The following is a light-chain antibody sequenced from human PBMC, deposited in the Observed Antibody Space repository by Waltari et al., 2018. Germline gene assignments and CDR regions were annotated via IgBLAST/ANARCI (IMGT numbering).Light chain of an antibody. CDR3: QQYNS. CDR1: QSISSW. J-gene: IGKJ5*01. V-gene: IGKV1-5*03. CDR2: KAS. Sequence: DIQMTQSPSTLSASVGDRVTITCRASQSISSWLAWYQQKPGKAPKLLIYKASSLESGVPSRFSGSGSGTEFTLTISSLQPDDFATYYCQQYNSFGQGTRLEIK.